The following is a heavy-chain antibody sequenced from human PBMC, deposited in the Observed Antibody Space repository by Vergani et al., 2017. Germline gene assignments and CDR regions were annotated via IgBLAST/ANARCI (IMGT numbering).Heavy chain of an antibody. V-gene: IGHV1-46*01. CDR1: GYTFTSYY. J-gene: IGHJ4*02. CDR2: INPSGGSS. D-gene: IGHD3-22*01. Sequence: QVQLVQSGAEVKKPGALVKVSCKASGYTFTSYYMHWVRQAPGQGLEWMGIINPSGGSSSYAQKFQGRVTMTRDTSTSTVYMELSSLRSEDTAVYYCARDREGYDSSGYFLFDYWGQGTLVTVSS. CDR3: ARDREGYDSSGYFLFDY.